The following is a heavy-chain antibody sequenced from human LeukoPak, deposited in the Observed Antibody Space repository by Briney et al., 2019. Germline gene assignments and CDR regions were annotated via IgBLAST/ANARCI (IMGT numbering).Heavy chain of an antibody. Sequence: GGSLRLSCAASGFTFSGYWMHWVRQAPGKGLVWVSRINSDGSSTSYADSVKGRFTISRDNAKNTLYLQMNSLRAEDTAVYYCARDADYYDSSGYYPTWGQGTLVTVSS. D-gene: IGHD3-22*01. CDR3: ARDADYYDSSGYYPT. V-gene: IGHV3-74*01. CDR1: GFTFSGYW. J-gene: IGHJ4*02. CDR2: INSDGSST.